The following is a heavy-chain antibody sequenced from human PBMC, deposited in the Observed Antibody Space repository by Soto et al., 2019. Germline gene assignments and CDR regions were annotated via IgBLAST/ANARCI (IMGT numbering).Heavy chain of an antibody. D-gene: IGHD4-17*01. J-gene: IGHJ4*02. Sequence: QVQLVQSGAEVKKPGSSVKVSCKASGGTFSSYTISWVRQAPGQGLEWMGRIIPILGIANYAQKFQGRVTITADKSTSTAYMELSSLRPEDTAVYYCARGHPTVSRDRFDYWGQGTLVTVSS. V-gene: IGHV1-69*02. CDR3: ARGHPTVSRDRFDY. CDR2: IIPILGIA. CDR1: GGTFSSYT.